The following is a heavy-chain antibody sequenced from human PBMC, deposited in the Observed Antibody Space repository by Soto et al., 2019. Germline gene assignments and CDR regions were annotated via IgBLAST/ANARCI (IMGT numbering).Heavy chain of an antibody. V-gene: IGHV1-18*01. CDR1: GYTFTSYG. Sequence: ASVKVSCKASGYTFTSYGISWVRQAPGQGLEWMGWISAYNGNTNYAQKLQGRVTMTTDTSTSTAYMELRGLRSDDTAVYYCARALWFGELFDGSYYYYYMDVWGKGTTVTVSS. CDR2: ISAYNGNT. J-gene: IGHJ6*03. CDR3: ARALWFGELFDGSYYYYYMDV. D-gene: IGHD3-10*01.